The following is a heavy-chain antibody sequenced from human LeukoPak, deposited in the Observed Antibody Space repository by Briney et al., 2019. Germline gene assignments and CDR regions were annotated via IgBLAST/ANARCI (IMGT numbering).Heavy chain of an antibody. D-gene: IGHD3-22*01. CDR2: ISGSGGST. CDR1: GFTFSSYW. Sequence: GGSLRLSCAASGFTFSSYWMHWVRQAPGKGLEWVSAISGSGGSTYYADSVKGRFTISRDNSKNTLYLQMNSLRAEDTAVYYCAKDDSSGYYFGYFQHWGQGTLVTVSS. V-gene: IGHV3-23*01. CDR3: AKDDSSGYYFGYFQH. J-gene: IGHJ1*01.